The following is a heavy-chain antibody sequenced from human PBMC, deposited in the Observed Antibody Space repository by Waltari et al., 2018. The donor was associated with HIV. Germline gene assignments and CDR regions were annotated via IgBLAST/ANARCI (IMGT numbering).Heavy chain of an antibody. J-gene: IGHJ6*02. V-gene: IGHV1-24*01. CDR3: ATKNLVVPATTYYYYGMDV. Sequence: QVQLVQTGAAVKKPGASVKVSCKVSGDTLTELPIHWVRQAPGTGHEWMGGFDPEDGETIYAQKFQGRVTMTEDTSTYTAYMELSSLRSEDTAVYYCATKNLVVPATTYYYYGMDVWGQGTTVTVSS. CDR1: GDTLTELP. CDR2: FDPEDGET. D-gene: IGHD2-2*01.